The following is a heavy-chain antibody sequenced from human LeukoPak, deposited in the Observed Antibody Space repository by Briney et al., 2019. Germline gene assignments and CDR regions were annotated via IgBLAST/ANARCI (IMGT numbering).Heavy chain of an antibody. CDR3: AKHSHDGSAPYYEVQLDY. Sequence: GGSLRLSCAASGFTFTSFAMSWVRQAPGKGLEWVSTISRSGVATYYANSVKGRFTISRDNSKNTVYLQMNSLRAEDTAIYYCAKHSHDGSAPYYEVQLDYWGQGTLVTVSS. J-gene: IGHJ4*02. CDR2: ISRSGVAT. D-gene: IGHD3-22*01. V-gene: IGHV3-23*01. CDR1: GFTFTSFA.